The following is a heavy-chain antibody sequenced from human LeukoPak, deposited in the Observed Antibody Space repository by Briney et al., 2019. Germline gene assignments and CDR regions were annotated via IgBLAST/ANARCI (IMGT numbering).Heavy chain of an antibody. CDR3: ARDRVVGLGIDNAFDI. CDR1: GGTFSSYA. Sequence: ASVNVSCKASGGTFSSYAISWVRQAPGQGLEWMGRIIPILGIANYAQKLQGRVTITADESTSTAYMELSSLRSEDTAVYYCARDRVVGLGIDNAFDIWGHGTMVTVSS. J-gene: IGHJ3*02. V-gene: IGHV1-69*04. D-gene: IGHD2-15*01. CDR2: IIPILGIA.